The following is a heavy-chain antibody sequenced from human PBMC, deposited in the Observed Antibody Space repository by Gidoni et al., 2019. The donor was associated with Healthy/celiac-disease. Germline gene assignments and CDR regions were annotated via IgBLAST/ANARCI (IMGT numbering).Heavy chain of an antibody. V-gene: IGHV3-23*01. CDR2: ISGSGGST. CDR1: GFTFSSYA. CDR3: AATEIYYYDSSGYYYRF. J-gene: IGHJ4*02. Sequence: EVQLLESGGGLVQPGGSLRLSCAASGFTFSSYAMSWVRQAPGKGLEWVSAISGSGGSTYYADSVKGRFTISRDNSKNTLYLQMNSLRAEDTAVYYCAATEIYYYDSSGYYYRFWGQGTLVTVSS. D-gene: IGHD3-22*01.